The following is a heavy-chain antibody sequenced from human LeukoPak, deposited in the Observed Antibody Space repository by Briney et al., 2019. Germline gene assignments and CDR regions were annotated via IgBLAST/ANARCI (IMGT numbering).Heavy chain of an antibody. CDR2: IYSGGST. CDR1: GLTFSNNY. V-gene: IGHV3-66*02. Sequence: GGSLRLSCAASGLTFSNNYMSWVRQAPGKGLEWVSVIYSGGSTYYADSVKGRFTISRDNSKNTLYLQMNSLRAEDTAVYYCAKSIAARPLDYWGQGTLVTVSS. D-gene: IGHD6-6*01. CDR3: AKSIAARPLDY. J-gene: IGHJ4*02.